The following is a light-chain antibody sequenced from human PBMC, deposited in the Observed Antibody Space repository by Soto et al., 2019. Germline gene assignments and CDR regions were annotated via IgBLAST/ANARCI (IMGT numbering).Light chain of an antibody. CDR2: DVS. CDR1: SSDVGGYNY. V-gene: IGLV2-14*01. CDR3: SSYTSSITFYV. J-gene: IGLJ1*01. Sequence: QSALTQPASVSGSPGQSITISCTGTSSDVGGYNYVSWYQQHPGKAPKLMIYDVSIRPSGVSNRFSGSKSGNTASLTISGLQAEDEADYYCSSYTSSITFYVFGTGTKLTVL.